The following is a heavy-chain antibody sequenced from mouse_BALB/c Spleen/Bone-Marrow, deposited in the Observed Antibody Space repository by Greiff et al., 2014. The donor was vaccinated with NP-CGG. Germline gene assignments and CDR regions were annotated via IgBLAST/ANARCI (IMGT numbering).Heavy chain of an antibody. D-gene: IGHD1-1*01. CDR1: GYTFTSYW. V-gene: IGHV1S41*01. J-gene: IGHJ3*01. Sequence: DLVKPGASVKLSCEASGYTFTSYWINWIKQRPRQGLEWIGRIPPGSGTTYYNEMFKGKATLTVDTSSTTAYIQLSSLSSEDSAVYFCARGSYYYGSSSPWFAYWGQGTLVTVSA. CDR3: ARGSYYYGSSSPWFAY. CDR2: IPPGSGTT.